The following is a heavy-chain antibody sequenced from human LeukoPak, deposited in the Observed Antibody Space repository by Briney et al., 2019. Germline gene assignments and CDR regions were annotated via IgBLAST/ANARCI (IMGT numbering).Heavy chain of an antibody. Sequence: PGGSLGLSCTASGFTFSGAAMHWVRQASGKGPEWVGHIRSKPNNYATAYAASVKGRFTISRDDSKNTAYLQMNSLKIEDTAVYYCTRPLGAAAGTYFDPWGQGTLVTVSS. V-gene: IGHV3-73*01. D-gene: IGHD6-13*01. CDR1: GFTFSGAA. CDR3: TRPLGAAAGTYFDP. CDR2: IRSKPNNYAT. J-gene: IGHJ5*02.